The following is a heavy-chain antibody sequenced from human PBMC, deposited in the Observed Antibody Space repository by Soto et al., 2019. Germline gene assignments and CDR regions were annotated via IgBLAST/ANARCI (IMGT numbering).Heavy chain of an antibody. CDR2: IYYSGST. CDR1: GGSVSSGSYY. J-gene: IGHJ6*02. CDR3: ARDAARSTSLYGMDV. Sequence: PSETLSLTCTVSGGSVSSGSYYWSLIRQPPGEGLEWIGDIYYSGSTNYNPSLKSRVTISLDTSKNQFSLKLSSVTAADTAVYYCARDAARSTSLYGMDVWGQGTTVTVSS. D-gene: IGHD2-2*01. V-gene: IGHV4-61*01.